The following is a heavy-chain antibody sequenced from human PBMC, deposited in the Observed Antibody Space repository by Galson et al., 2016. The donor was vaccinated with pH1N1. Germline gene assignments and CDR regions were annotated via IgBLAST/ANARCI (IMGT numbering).Heavy chain of an antibody. CDR3: AKSSGYYGGYFDY. Sequence: SLRLSCAASGLTFDDHAMHWVRQAPGKGLEWVSLISWNGGSTDYADSIKGRFTISRDNSKNPLYLQMNSLRAEDTALYYCAKSSGYYGGYFDYWGQGTLVTVSS. J-gene: IGHJ4*02. D-gene: IGHD6-19*01. CDR1: GLTFDDHA. V-gene: IGHV3-43D*03. CDR2: ISWNGGST.